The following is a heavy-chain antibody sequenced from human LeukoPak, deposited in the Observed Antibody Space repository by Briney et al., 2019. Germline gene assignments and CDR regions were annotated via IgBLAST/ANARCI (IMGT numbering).Heavy chain of an antibody. CDR2: ISYSGST. CDR3: ARRGSGGRSFDI. V-gene: IGHV4-61*01. D-gene: IGHD2-15*01. CDR1: GGSVSSGTYY. J-gene: IGHJ3*02. Sequence: SETLSLTRTVSGGSVSSGTYYWTWIRQPPGKGLEWIGYISYSGSTNYNPSLKSRVTISVDTSKSQFSLNLSSVTAADTAVYYCARRGSGGRSFDIWGQGTMVTVSS.